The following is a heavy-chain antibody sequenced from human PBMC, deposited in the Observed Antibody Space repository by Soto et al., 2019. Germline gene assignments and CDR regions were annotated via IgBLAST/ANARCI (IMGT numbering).Heavy chain of an antibody. CDR2: IYTSGST. J-gene: IGHJ6*02. CDR3: ARDNPRYCSGGSCYNYYYYGMDV. Sequence: SETLSLTCTVSGGSISSYYWSWIRQPAGKGLEWIGRIYTSGSTNYNPSLKSRVTMSVDTSKNQFSLKLSSVTAADTAVYYCARDNPRYCSGGSCYNYYYYGMDVWGHGPTMTFSS. V-gene: IGHV4-4*07. CDR1: GGSISSYY. D-gene: IGHD2-15*01.